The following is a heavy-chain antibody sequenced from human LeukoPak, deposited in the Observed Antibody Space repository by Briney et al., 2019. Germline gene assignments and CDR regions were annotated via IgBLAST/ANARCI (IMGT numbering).Heavy chain of an antibody. CDR1: GYNFTNYW. J-gene: IGHJ4*02. V-gene: IGHV5-51*01. CDR3: ARLPGYCTGGSCYFDY. Sequence: GESLKISCKGFGYNFTNYWIGRGRQMPGKGLEWMGIIYPGDSDTRYSPSFQGQVTFSADKSISTTYLQWSSMKASDTAMYYCARLPGYCTGGSCYFDYWGQGTLVTVSS. CDR2: IYPGDSDT. D-gene: IGHD2-15*01.